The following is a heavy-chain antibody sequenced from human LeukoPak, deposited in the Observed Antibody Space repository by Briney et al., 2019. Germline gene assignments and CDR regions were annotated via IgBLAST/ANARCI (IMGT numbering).Heavy chain of an antibody. CDR1: DGSISSYY. Sequence: SETLSLTCTVSDGSISSYYWSWIRQPPGKGLEWIGYIYYSGSTNYNPSLKSRVTISVDTSKNQFSLKLSSVTAADTAVYYCARGAYGDYPEDYWGQGTLVTVSS. D-gene: IGHD4-17*01. J-gene: IGHJ4*02. CDR3: ARGAYGDYPEDY. CDR2: IYYSGST. V-gene: IGHV4-59*01.